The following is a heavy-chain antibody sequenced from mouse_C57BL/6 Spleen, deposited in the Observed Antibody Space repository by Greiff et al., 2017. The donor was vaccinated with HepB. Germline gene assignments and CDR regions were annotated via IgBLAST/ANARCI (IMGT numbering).Heavy chain of an antibody. CDR1: GYTFTDHI. D-gene: IGHD2-5*01. V-gene: IGHV1-11*01. Sequence: QVHVKQSGAELASPGASVTLSCKASGYTFTDHIMNWVKKRPGQGLEWIGRIYPVSGETNYNQKFMGKATFSVDRSSSTVYMVLNSLTSEDPAVYYCGRSHYSNLWYFDVWGTGTTVTVSS. CDR3: GRSHYSNLWYFDV. CDR2: IYPVSGET. J-gene: IGHJ1*03.